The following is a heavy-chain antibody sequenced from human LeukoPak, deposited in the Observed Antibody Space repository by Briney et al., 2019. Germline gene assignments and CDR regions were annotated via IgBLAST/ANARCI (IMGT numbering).Heavy chain of an antibody. CDR2: VYYTGST. CDR3: ARHTGGSVRGCFDP. D-gene: IGHD2-8*02. CDR1: ARSIVNYY. Sequence: PSPTLSLTRTVSARSIVNYYWGSVRHTPGEGLEWIGYVYYTGSTNYNPSLQSRVRLSVDTSRNQFSLKLNSLTAADTAVYCCARHTGGSVRGCFDPWGQGTLVTVSS. V-gene: IGHV4-59*07. J-gene: IGHJ5*02.